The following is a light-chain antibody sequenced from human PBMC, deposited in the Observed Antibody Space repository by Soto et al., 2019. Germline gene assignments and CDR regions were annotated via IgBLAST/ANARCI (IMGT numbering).Light chain of an antibody. CDR1: SSDVGGFDY. V-gene: IGLV2-14*01. J-gene: IGLJ3*02. CDR3: SSYTVRKAWV. Sequence: QSVLTQPASVSGSPGQSITISCTGASSDVGGFDYVSWSQQHSGKAPKLLIYEVINRPSGVSNRFPAAKSGNTASLTISRLQPEDEDDYYCSSYTVRKAWVFGGGTKLTVL. CDR2: EVI.